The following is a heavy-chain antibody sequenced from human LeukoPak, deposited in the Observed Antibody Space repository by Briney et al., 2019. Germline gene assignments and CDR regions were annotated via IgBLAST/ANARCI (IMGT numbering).Heavy chain of an antibody. J-gene: IGHJ4*02. CDR1: GVSFSGYY. D-gene: IGHD3-3*01. CDR2: INHSGST. V-gene: IGHV4-34*01. Sequence: SETLSLTCAVYGVSFSGYYWSWIRQPPGKGLEWIGEINHSGSTNYNPSLKSRVTISVDTSKNQFSLKLSSVTAADTAVYYCARVKYYDFWGGYYPTDFDYWGQGTLVTVSS. CDR3: ARVKYYDFWGGYYPTDFDY.